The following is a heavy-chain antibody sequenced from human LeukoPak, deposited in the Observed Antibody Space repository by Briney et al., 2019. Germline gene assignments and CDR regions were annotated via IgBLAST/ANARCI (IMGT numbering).Heavy chain of an antibody. CDR1: GGSISSYY. Sequence: SETLSLTCTVSGGSISSYYWSWIRQPPGKGLEWIGYIYYSGSTNYNPSLKSRVTISVDTSKNQFSLKLSSVTAADMAVYYCASHDYGDLNFDYWGQGTLVTVSS. CDR2: IYYSGST. D-gene: IGHD4-17*01. J-gene: IGHJ4*02. CDR3: ASHDYGDLNFDY. V-gene: IGHV4-59*01.